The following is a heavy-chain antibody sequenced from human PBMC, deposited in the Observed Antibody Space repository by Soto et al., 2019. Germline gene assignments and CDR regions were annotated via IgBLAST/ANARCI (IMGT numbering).Heavy chain of an antibody. Sequence: EVQLVESGGGLVQPGGSLRLSCAASGFTFSSYSMNWVRQAPGKGLEWVSYISSSSSTIYYADSVKGRFTISRDNAKNSLSLQMNSLRDEDTPVYYCARDAPHYYDSSDLIPTVDYWGQGTLVTVSS. CDR3: ARDAPHYYDSSDLIPTVDY. J-gene: IGHJ4*02. V-gene: IGHV3-48*02. D-gene: IGHD3-22*01. CDR2: ISSSSSTI. CDR1: GFTFSSYS.